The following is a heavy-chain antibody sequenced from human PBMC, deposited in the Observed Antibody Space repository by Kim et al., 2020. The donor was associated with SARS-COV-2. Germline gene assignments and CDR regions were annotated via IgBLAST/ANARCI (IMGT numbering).Heavy chain of an antibody. CDR1: GFTFSSYA. J-gene: IGHJ6*02. CDR2: ISGSGGST. V-gene: IGHV3-23*01. D-gene: IGHD3-10*01. Sequence: GGSLRLSCAASGFTFSSYAMSWVRQAPGKGLEWVSAISGSGGSTYYADSVKGRFTISRDNSKNTLYLQMNSLRAEDTAVYYCAKPMVRGVIIAYYYGMDVWGQGTTVTVSS. CDR3: AKPMVRGVIIAYYYGMDV.